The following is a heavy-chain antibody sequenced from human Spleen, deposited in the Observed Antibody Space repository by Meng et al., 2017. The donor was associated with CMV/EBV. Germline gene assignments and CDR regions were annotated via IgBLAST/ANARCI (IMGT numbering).Heavy chain of an antibody. D-gene: IGHD4-23*01. J-gene: IGHJ4*02. CDR3: ASPSYGGNSGSHLIY. CDR2: INPYNGNT. Sequence: ASVKVSCKASGYTFPSYTIAWVRQAPGEGLEWVGWINPYNGNTDYAQKFLGRVTMTTDTSSTTSYMELRSLRSDDTAVYYCASPSYGGNSGSHLIYWGQGTLVTVSS. V-gene: IGHV1-18*04. CDR1: GYTFPSYT.